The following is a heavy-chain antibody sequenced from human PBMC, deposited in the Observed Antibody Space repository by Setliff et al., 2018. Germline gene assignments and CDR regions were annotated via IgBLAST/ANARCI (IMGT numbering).Heavy chain of an antibody. V-gene: IGHV4-39*01. CDR3: ARGRIAAALYYFDY. CDR1: GGSISSDTYY. CDR2: IFHSGST. Sequence: SETLSLTCTVSGGSISSDTYYWGWIRQPPGKGLEWIGSIFHSGSTYYSPSLKSRVTISVDTSKNQFSLKLTSVTAADTAVYYCARGRIAAALYYFDYWGQGTLVTVSS. D-gene: IGHD6-13*01. J-gene: IGHJ4*02.